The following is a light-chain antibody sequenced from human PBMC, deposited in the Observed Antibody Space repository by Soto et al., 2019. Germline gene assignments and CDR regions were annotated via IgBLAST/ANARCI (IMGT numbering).Light chain of an antibody. CDR3: QQANSFPIT. CDR2: AAS. Sequence: EIVLTKSPATLSFSPGERATLSCRASQSVGSSLAWYQQKLGQAPRLLIYAASDRATGIPDRFSGSGSGTDFTLTISRLEPEDFATYHCQQANSFPITFGQGTRLEIK. CDR1: QSVGSS. V-gene: IGKV3-11*01. J-gene: IGKJ5*01.